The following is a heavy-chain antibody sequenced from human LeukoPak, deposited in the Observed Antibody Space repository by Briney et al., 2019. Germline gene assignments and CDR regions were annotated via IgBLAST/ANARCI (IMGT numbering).Heavy chain of an antibody. CDR1: GFTFSTST. J-gene: IGHJ4*02. CDR2: INQHGGDI. CDR3: AKDRRRGELRGFDY. V-gene: IGHV3-7*03. D-gene: IGHD1-26*01. Sequence: GGSLRLSCEASGFTFSTSTMHWVRQAPGKGLEWVANINQHGGDIHYVDSVKGRFTISRDNAKNSVYLQMNSLRAEDTAVYYCAKDRRRGELRGFDYWGQGTLVTVSS.